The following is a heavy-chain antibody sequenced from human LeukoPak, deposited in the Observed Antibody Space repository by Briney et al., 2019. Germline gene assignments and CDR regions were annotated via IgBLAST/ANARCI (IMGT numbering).Heavy chain of an antibody. CDR3: ARIAYSSGWYGGYDY. D-gene: IGHD6-19*01. CDR2: IDWDDDK. J-gene: IGHJ4*02. CDR1: GGPISSYYW. Sequence: TLSLTCTVSGGPISSYYWSWIRQPPGKALEWLARIDWDDDKYYSTSLKTRLTISKDTSKNQVVLTMTNMDPVDTATYYCARIAYSSGWYGGYDYWGQGTLVTVSS. V-gene: IGHV2-70*11.